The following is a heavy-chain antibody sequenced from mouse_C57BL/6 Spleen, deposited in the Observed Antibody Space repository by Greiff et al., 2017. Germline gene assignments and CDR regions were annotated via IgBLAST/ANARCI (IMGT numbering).Heavy chain of an antibody. D-gene: IGHD2-4*01. J-gene: IGHJ4*01. CDR2: INYDGSST. Sequence: DVMLVESEGGLVQPGSSMKLSCTASGFTFSDYYMAWVRQVPEKGLEWVANINYDGSSTYYLDSLKSRFIISRDNAKNILYLQMSSLKSEDTATYYCARGYDYDGAGYYAMDYWGQGTSVTVSS. CDR3: ARGYDYDGAGYYAMDY. CDR1: GFTFSDYY. V-gene: IGHV5-16*01.